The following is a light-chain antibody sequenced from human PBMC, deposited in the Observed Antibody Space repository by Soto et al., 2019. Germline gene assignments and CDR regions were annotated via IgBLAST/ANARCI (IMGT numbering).Light chain of an antibody. CDR2: DAS. CDR3: HYYSNSLTWT. Sequence: DIVLPQSPAILSVSPGERATLSCRASQSISRSLAWYQQKPGQAPKLLISDASTRATGIPARFSGSGAAKEFTLTSSIQHYEYVTHYCCHYYSNSLTWTFGQGTKVDIK. J-gene: IGKJ1*01. V-gene: IGKV3-15*01. CDR1: QSISRS.